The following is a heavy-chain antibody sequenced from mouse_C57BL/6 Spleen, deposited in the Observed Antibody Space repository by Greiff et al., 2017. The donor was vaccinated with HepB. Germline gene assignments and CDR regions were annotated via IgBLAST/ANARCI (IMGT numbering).Heavy chain of an antibody. CDR1: GYTFTSYW. V-gene: IGHV1-64*01. J-gene: IGHJ3*01. CDR3: ARRDYDYEGGFVY. Sequence: QVQLQQPGAELVKPGASVKLSCKASGYTFTSYWMHWVKQRPGQGLEWIGMIHPNSGSTNYNEKFKSKATLTVDKSSSTAYMQLSSLTSEDSAVYYCARRDYDYEGGFVYWGQGTLVTVSA. CDR2: IHPNSGST. D-gene: IGHD2-4*01.